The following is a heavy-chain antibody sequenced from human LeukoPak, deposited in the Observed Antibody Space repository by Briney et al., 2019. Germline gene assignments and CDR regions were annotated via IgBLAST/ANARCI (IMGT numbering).Heavy chain of an antibody. Sequence: SETLSLTCTVSGGSISSYYWSWIRQPPGKGLEWIGYIYYSGSTNYNPSLKSRVTISVDTSKNQFSLKLSSMTAADTAVYYCAREVMDYDSSGYYDYWGQGTLVTVSS. CDR1: GGSISSYY. V-gene: IGHV4-59*01. CDR3: AREVMDYDSSGYYDY. D-gene: IGHD3-22*01. CDR2: IYYSGST. J-gene: IGHJ4*02.